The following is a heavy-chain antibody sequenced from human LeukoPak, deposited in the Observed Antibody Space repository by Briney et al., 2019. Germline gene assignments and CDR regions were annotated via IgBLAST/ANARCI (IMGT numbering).Heavy chain of an antibody. V-gene: IGHV4-59*08. Sequence: SETLSLTCTVSGGSISSYYWSWLRQPPGKGLEWIGYIYYSVSTNYNPSLKSRVTISVDTSKNQFSLKLSSVTAADTAVYYCARHDIAVAHVDYWGQGTLVTVSS. CDR1: GGSISSYY. CDR2: IYYSVST. D-gene: IGHD6-19*01. CDR3: ARHDIAVAHVDY. J-gene: IGHJ4*02.